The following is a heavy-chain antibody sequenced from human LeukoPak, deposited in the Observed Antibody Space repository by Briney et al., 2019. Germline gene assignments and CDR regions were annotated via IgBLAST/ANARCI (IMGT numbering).Heavy chain of an antibody. V-gene: IGHV4-38-2*02. D-gene: IGHD5-12*01. Sequence: SETLSLTCTVSGYSISSGYYWGWIRQPPGKGLEWIGSIYHSGSTYYNPSLKSRVTISADTSKNQFSLKLSSVTAADTAVYYCARDGYSGNDGLWGQGTLVTVSS. CDR1: GYSISSGYY. CDR2: IYHSGST. J-gene: IGHJ4*02. CDR3: ARDGYSGNDGL.